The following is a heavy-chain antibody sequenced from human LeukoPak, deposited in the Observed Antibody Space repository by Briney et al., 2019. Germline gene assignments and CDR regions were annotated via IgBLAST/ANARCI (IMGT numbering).Heavy chain of an antibody. J-gene: IGHJ6*03. CDR2: IKKDGSEK. CDR1: GFTFSNYW. CDR3: ARDNGVVHGVYYMGV. V-gene: IGHV3-7*01. D-gene: IGHD3-3*01. Sequence: GGSLRLSCAASGFTFSNYWMTWVRQTPGKGLEWVADIKKDGSEKLYVNSVRGRFTISRDNAKMSLFLQMNSLRAEDTAVYYCARDNGVVHGVYYMGVWGKGTTVTVS.